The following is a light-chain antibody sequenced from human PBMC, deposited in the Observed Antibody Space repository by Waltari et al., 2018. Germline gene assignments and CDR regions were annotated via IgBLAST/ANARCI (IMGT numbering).Light chain of an antibody. J-gene: IGLJ3*02. CDR3: NSFTTSTTWV. Sequence: QSALTQPPSVSGSPGQSVTISCTGTSNDVGSYNRASWYQQPPGTAPKLMIYEVSNRPSGVPDRFSGSKSGNTASLTISGLQPEDEADYYCNSFTTSTTWVFGGGTRVTVL. CDR2: EVS. CDR1: SNDVGSYNR. V-gene: IGLV2-18*02.